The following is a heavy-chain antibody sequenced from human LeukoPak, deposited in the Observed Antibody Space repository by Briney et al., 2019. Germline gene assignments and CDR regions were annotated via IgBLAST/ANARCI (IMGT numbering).Heavy chain of an antibody. CDR1: GYTFTSYY. D-gene: IGHD5-24*01. J-gene: IGHJ4*02. CDR2: INPSGGST. V-gene: IGHV1-46*01. Sequence: ASVKVSCKASGYTFTSYYMHWVRQAPGQGLEWMGIINPSGGSTSYAQKFQGRVTMTRDTSTSTVYMELSSLRSEDTAVYYCARVGGRWLQSVLLDYWGQGTLVTVSP. CDR3: ARVGGRWLQSVLLDY.